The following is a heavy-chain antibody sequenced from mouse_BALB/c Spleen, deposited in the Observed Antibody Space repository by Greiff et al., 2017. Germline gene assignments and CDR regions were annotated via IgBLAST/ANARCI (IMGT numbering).Heavy chain of an antibody. CDR1: GFNIKDYY. CDR2: IDPENGDT. D-gene: IGHD1-1*01. V-gene: IGHV14-4*02. CDR3: ASRGYYGSPIPMDY. J-gene: IGHJ4*01. Sequence: EVQLQQSGAELVRSGASVKLSCTASGFNIKDYYMHWVKQRPEQGLEWIGWIDPENGDTEYAPKFQGKATMTADTSSNTAYLQLSSLTSEDTAVYYCASRGYYGSPIPMDYWGQGTSVTVSS.